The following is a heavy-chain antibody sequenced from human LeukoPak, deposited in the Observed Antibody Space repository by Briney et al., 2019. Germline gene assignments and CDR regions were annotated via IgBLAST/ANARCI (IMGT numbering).Heavy chain of an antibody. Sequence: ASVKVSCKASGYTFTSYGISWVRQAPGQGLEWMGWISAYNGNTNYAQKLQGRVTMTTDTSTSTAYMELRSLRSDDTAVYYCARAPYDSSGYHSNWFDPWGQGTLVTVSS. V-gene: IGHV1-18*01. CDR3: ARAPYDSSGYHSNWFDP. CDR2: ISAYNGNT. J-gene: IGHJ5*02. CDR1: GYTFTSYG. D-gene: IGHD3-22*01.